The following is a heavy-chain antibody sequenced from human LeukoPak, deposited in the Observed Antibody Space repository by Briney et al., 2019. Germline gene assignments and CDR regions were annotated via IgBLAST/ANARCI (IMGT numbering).Heavy chain of an antibody. CDR3: AGPYCGGDCYSGGYYYYYGMDV. CDR1: GDSVSSNSAA. CDR2: TYYRSEWYN. D-gene: IGHD2-21*02. Sequence: SQTLSLTCAISGDSVSSNSAAWNWIRQSPSRGLEWLGRTYYRSEWYNDYAVSVKSRITFNSDTSKNQFSLQLNSVTPEDTAMYYCAGPYCGGDCYSGGYYYYYGMDVWGQGTTVTVSS. J-gene: IGHJ6*02. V-gene: IGHV6-1*01.